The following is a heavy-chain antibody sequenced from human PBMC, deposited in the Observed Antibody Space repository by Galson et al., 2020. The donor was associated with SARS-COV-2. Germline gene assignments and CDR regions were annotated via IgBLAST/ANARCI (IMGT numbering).Heavy chain of an antibody. CDR2: VSYSRNT. CDR1: GGPINNFY. J-gene: IGHJ4*02. Sequence: ETSETLSLTCTVSGGPINNFYWRWIRPPPGKGLEWIGYVSYSRNTHYNPSLKTRVTMSVDASKNQFSLKLSSVTAADKAVFYCARLTIAAEGSFDYWGQGTLVAVSS. V-gene: IGHV4-59*08. CDR3: ARLTIAAEGSFDY. D-gene: IGHD3-9*01.